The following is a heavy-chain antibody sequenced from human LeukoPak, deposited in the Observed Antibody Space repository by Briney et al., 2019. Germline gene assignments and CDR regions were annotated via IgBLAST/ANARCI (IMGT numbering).Heavy chain of an antibody. CDR3: AKGVVVVPAATNPTDAFDI. CDR1: GFTFSSYA. D-gene: IGHD2-2*01. CDR2: ISGSGCSG. J-gene: IGHJ3*02. Sequence: PGASLRLSCAASGFTFSSYAMSWVRQAPGKGLEWVSAISGSGCSGYYADSVTGRFTISRDNSKNTLYLQMNSLRAEDTAVYYCAKGVVVVPAATNPTDAFDIWGQGTMVTVSS. V-gene: IGHV3-23*01.